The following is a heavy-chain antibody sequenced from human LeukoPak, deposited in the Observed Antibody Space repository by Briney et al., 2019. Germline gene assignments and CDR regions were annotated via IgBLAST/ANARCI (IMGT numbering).Heavy chain of an antibody. J-gene: IGHJ4*02. D-gene: IGHD6-19*01. CDR2: IYSGDNT. CDR3: ARVVSSGWYYFDF. Sequence: PGRSLRLSCAASGFTVSSNYMSWVRQAPGKGLEWVSVIYSGDNTYYADSVKGRFTISRDNSKNTLYLQMNSLRAEDTAVYYCARVVSSGWYYFDFWGQGTLVTVSS. V-gene: IGHV3-53*01. CDR1: GFTVSSNY.